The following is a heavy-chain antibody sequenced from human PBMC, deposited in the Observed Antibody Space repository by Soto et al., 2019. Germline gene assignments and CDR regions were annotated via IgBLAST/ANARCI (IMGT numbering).Heavy chain of an antibody. CDR2: ISSSGDSI. J-gene: IGHJ4*02. CDR3: ARDPDLSIYSSVRYFDS. CDR1: GFTFKDYH. D-gene: IGHD6-19*01. V-gene: IGHV3-11*01. Sequence: GGSLRLSCAASGFTFKDYHMTWRRQAPGKGLEWISYISSSGDSIYYADSVKGRFTISRDSAKNSLLLQMNTLRVEDTAVYYCARDPDLSIYSSVRYFDSRGLGTLVTVSS.